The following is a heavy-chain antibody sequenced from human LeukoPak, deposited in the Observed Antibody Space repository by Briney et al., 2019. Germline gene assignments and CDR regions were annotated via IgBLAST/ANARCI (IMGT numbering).Heavy chain of an antibody. V-gene: IGHV1-8*02. J-gene: IGHJ4*02. CDR3: ARDDRSVTTLLDY. CDR2: MNPNSGNT. Sequence: ASVKVSCKASGYTFTSYDINWVRQATGQGLEWMGWMNPNSGNTGYAQKFQGRVTMTRDTSISTAYMELSRLRSDDTAVYYCARDDRSVTTLLDYWGQGTLVTVSS. CDR1: GYTFTSYD. D-gene: IGHD4-17*01.